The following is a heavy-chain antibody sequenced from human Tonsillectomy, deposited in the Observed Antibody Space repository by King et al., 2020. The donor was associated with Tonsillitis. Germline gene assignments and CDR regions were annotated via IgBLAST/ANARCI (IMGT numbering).Heavy chain of an antibody. CDR3: ASDPGYCSGGSCPTLDY. J-gene: IGHJ4*02. V-gene: IGHV3-33*08. CDR1: GFTFSSYG. Sequence: VQLVESGGGVVQPGRSLRLSCAASGFTFSSYGMHGVRQAPGKGLEWVAVIWYDGSNKYYADSVKGRFTISRDNSKNTLYLQMNSLRAEDTAVYYCASDPGYCSGGSCPTLDYWGQGTLVTVSS. D-gene: IGHD2-15*01. CDR2: IWYDGSNK.